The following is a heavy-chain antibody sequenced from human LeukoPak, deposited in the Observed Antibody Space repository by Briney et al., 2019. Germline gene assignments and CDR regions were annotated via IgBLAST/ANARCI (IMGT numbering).Heavy chain of an antibody. CDR3: ASIAAAGRYDY. J-gene: IGHJ4*02. CDR1: GYTFTSYG. CDR2: ISAYNGNT. V-gene: IGHV1-18*01. D-gene: IGHD6-13*01. Sequence: ASVKVSCKASGYTFTSYGISWVRHAPGQGLEWMGWISAYNGNTNYAQKLQGRVTMTTDTSTSTAYMELRSLRSDDTAVYYCASIAAAGRYDYWGQGTLVTVSS.